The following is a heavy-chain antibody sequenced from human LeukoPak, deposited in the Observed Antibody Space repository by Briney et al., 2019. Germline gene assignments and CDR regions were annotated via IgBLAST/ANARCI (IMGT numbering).Heavy chain of an antibody. J-gene: IGHJ5*02. D-gene: IGHD3-10*01. CDR1: GYTLTELS. CDR3: ATELWFGELSNWFDP. Sequence: GASVKVSCKVSGYTLTELSMHWVRQAPGKGLEWRGGFDPEDGETIYAQKFQGRVTMTEDTSTDTAYMELSSLRSEDTAVYYCATELWFGELSNWFDPWGQGTLVTVSS. V-gene: IGHV1-24*01. CDR2: FDPEDGET.